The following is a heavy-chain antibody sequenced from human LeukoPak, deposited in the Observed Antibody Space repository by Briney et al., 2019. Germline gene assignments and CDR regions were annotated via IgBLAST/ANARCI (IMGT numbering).Heavy chain of an antibody. J-gene: IGHJ4*02. CDR2: INPSGGHT. D-gene: IGHD3-22*01. V-gene: IGHV1-46*01. CDR3: ARGDYYDSSGSRSGFDY. Sequence: EASVTVSCKASGYTFTSYYMHWVRQAPGQGLEWMGIINPSGGHTSYAQKFQGRVTITADESTSTAYMELSSLRSEDTAVYYCARGDYYDSSGSRSGFDYWGQGTLVTVSS. CDR1: GYTFTSYY.